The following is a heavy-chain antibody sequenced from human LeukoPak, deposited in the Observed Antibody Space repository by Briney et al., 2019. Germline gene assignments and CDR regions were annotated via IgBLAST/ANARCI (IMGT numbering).Heavy chain of an antibody. Sequence: SETLSLTCTVSGGSIRSSYYYWGWIRQPPGKGLEWIGSIYDSGSTYYNPSLKSRVTISVDTSKNQFSLKLNSVTAADTAVYYCARESYGDHGGFDYWGQGTLVTVSS. CDR2: IYDSGST. D-gene: IGHD4-17*01. CDR1: GGSIRSSYYY. CDR3: ARESYGDHGGFDY. V-gene: IGHV4-39*02. J-gene: IGHJ4*02.